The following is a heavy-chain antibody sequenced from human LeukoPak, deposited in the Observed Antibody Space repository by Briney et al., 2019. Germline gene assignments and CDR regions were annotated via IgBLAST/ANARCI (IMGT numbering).Heavy chain of an antibody. D-gene: IGHD3-9*01. V-gene: IGHV3-49*04. CDR1: GFTFGDYA. CDR2: IRSKAYGGTT. Sequence: GGSLRLSCTASGFTFGDYAMSWVRQAPGEGLEWVGFIRSKAYGGTTEYAASVKGRFTISRDDSKSIAYLQMNSLKTEDTAVYYCTRVSYDILTGPDYWGQGTLVTVSS. J-gene: IGHJ4*02. CDR3: TRVSYDILTGPDY.